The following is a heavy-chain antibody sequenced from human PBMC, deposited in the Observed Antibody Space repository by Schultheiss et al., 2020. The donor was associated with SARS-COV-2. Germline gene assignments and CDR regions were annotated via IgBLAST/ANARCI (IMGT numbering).Heavy chain of an antibody. V-gene: IGHV3-7*03. Sequence: GGSLRLSCAASGFTFSSYWMSWVRQAPGKGLEWVANIKQDGSEKYYVDSVKGRFTISRDNSKNTLYLQMNSLRAEDTAVYYCARDQDFYASGSYMDWGQGTLVTVSS. CDR2: IKQDGSEK. CDR1: GFTFSSYW. D-gene: IGHD3-10*01. CDR3: ARDQDFYASGSYMD. J-gene: IGHJ4*02.